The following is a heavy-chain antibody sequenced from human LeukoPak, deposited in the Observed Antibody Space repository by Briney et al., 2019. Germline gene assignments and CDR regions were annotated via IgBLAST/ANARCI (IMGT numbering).Heavy chain of an antibody. CDR2: IFHRGST. Sequence: PSQTLSLTCIVSGGSIGGADYSISSGGYYWSWVRQPPGKGLEWIGHIFHRGSTYYNPSLKSRVTIAVDRPKNQVSLKLSSVTAADTAVYYCARVIAVADFVGAFDIWGQGTMVTVSS. V-gene: IGHV4-30-2*01. CDR3: ARVIAVADFVGAFDI. D-gene: IGHD6-19*01. J-gene: IGHJ3*02. CDR1: GGSIGGADYSISSGGYY.